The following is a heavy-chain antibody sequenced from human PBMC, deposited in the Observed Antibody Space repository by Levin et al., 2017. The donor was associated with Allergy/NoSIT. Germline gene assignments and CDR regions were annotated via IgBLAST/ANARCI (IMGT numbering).Heavy chain of an antibody. CDR3: GRVRLGCTGSTCFGVDY. Sequence: PGESLKISCVASGFTFSDYPMNWVRQVPGKGLEWVSTISGSGHSTAYADSVKGRFTISRDNSKNTLSLQMNSLRADDTAEFYCGRVRLGCTGSTCFGVDYWGQGTPVTVSS. J-gene: IGHJ4*02. CDR1: GFTFSDYP. CDR2: ISGSGHST. D-gene: IGHD2-15*01. V-gene: IGHV3-23*01.